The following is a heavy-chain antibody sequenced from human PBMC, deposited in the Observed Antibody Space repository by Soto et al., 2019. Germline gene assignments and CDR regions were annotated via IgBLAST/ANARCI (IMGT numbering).Heavy chain of an antibody. V-gene: IGHV3-11*01. CDR2: ISSSGSTI. Sequence: DWPGGSLRLSCAASGFTFSDYYMSWIRQAPGKGLEWVSYISSSGSTIYYADSVKGRFTISRDNAKNSLYLQMNSLRAEDTAVYYCARDGYTAIFYYYYMDVWGKGTTVTVSS. J-gene: IGHJ6*03. D-gene: IGHD5-18*01. CDR1: GFTFSDYY. CDR3: ARDGYTAIFYYYYMDV.